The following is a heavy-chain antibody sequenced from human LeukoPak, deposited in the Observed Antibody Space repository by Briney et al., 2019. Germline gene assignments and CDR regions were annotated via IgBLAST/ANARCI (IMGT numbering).Heavy chain of an antibody. CDR1: GGSISSGGYY. J-gene: IGHJ4*02. CDR2: IYYSGST. CDR3: AKPSEPLDSSGYYSDY. D-gene: IGHD3-22*01. V-gene: IGHV4-31*03. Sequence: TLSLTCTVSGGSISSGGYYWSWIRQHPGKGLERIGYIYYSGSTYYNPSLKSRVTISVDTSKNQFSLKLSSVTAADTAVYYCAKPSEPLDSSGYYSDYWGQGTLVTVSS.